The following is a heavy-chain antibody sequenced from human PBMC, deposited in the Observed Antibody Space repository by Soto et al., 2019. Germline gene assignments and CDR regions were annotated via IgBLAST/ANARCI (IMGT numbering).Heavy chain of an antibody. V-gene: IGHV3-30*02. CDR1: GFIFSAYG. J-gene: IGHJ5*01. D-gene: IGHD1-26*01. CDR2: VWNDGINK. Sequence: QGQLVESGGGVVQPGGSLRLSCAASGFIFSAYGIHWVRQAPGKGLEWVAIVWNDGINKYYADSVKGRFTISRDNLNNTVDLQMNSLRVEDTAVYYCAILAYSNFLGGLDSWGQGTLVTASS. CDR3: AILAYSNFLGGLDS.